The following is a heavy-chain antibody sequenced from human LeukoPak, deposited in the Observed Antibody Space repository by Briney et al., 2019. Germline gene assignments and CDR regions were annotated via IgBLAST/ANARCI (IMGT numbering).Heavy chain of an antibody. J-gene: IGHJ4*02. D-gene: IGHD5-18*01. CDR1: GGSISSSSYY. Sequence: SETLSLTCTVSGGSISSSSYYWGWIRQPPGKGLEWIGSIYYSGSTYYNPSLKSRVTISVDTSKNQFSLKLRSVTAADTAVYYCARGGYSYGYARGGVVDYWGQGTLVTVSS. CDR2: IYYSGST. CDR3: ARGGYSYGYARGGVVDY. V-gene: IGHV4-39*01.